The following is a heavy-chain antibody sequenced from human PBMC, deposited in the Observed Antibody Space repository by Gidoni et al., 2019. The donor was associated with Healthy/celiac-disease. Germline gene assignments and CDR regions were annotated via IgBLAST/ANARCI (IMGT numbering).Heavy chain of an antibody. D-gene: IGHD3-22*01. V-gene: IGHV3-33*01. CDR2: IWYDGSNK. J-gene: IGHJ4*02. CDR3: ARFLSGKSSGYLTVDY. CDR1: GFTFSSYG. Sequence: GFTFSSYGMHWVRQAPGKGLEWVAVIWYDGSNKYYADSVKGRFTISRDNSKNTLYLQMNSLRAEDTAVYYCARFLSGKSSGYLTVDYWGQGTLVTVSS.